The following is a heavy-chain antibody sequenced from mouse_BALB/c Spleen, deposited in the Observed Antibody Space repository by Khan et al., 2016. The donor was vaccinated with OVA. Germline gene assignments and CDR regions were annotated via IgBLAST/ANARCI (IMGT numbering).Heavy chain of an antibody. CDR1: GFSLTYYG. J-gene: IGHJ3*01. CDR3: ARNYDYDEGLAY. Sequence: QVQLKESGPGLVQPSQSLSITCTVSGFSLTYYGVHWVRQSPGTGLEWLGVLWSGGCTDYNAAFLSRLNISKDNSKSQAFFKMNSLQVNDTAIYYCARNYDYDEGLAYGGQGTLVTVSA. CDR2: LWSGGCT. D-gene: IGHD2-4*01. V-gene: IGHV2-2*02.